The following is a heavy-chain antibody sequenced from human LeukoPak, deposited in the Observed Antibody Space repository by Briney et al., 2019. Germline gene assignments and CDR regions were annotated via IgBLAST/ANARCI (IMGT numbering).Heavy chain of an antibody. CDR3: ARAMVRGVIPY. D-gene: IGHD3-10*01. CDR2: ISSSGSTI. V-gene: IGHV3-48*03. CDR1: GFTFSSYE. J-gene: IGHJ4*02. Sequence: KAGGSLRLSCAASGFTFSSYEMNWVRQAPGKGLEWVSYISSSGSTIYYADSVKGRFTISRDNSRNIMNLQTDSLRPEDTALYYCARAMVRGVIPYWGQGTLVTVSS.